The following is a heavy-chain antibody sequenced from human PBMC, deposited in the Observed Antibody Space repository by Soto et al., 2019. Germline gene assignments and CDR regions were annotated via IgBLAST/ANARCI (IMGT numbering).Heavy chain of an antibody. D-gene: IGHD3-9*01. CDR1: GFTFSSYA. J-gene: IGHJ4*02. Sequence: GGSLRLSCAASGFTFSSYAMSWVRQAPGKGLEWVSAISGSGGSTYYADSVKGRFTISRDNSKNTLYLQMNSLRAEDTAVYYCAKGTYYDILTGASDYWGQGTLVTVSS. CDR3: AKGTYYDILTGASDY. CDR2: ISGSGGST. V-gene: IGHV3-23*01.